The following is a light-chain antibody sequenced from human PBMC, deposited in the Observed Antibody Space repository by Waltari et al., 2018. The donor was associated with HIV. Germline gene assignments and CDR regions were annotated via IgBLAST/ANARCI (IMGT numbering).Light chain of an antibody. CDR3: QSNDSSLTTWV. V-gene: IGLV1-40*01. J-gene: IGLJ3*02. Sequence: QSVLTQPPSVSGAPGHRVTISCTGSSSNIGAGYDVPWYQQLPGTAPKLLSYGNSNRPSGVPDRFSGSKSGTSASLAITGLQAADEADYYCQSNDSSLTTWVFGGGTKLTVL. CDR2: GNS. CDR1: SSNIGAGYD.